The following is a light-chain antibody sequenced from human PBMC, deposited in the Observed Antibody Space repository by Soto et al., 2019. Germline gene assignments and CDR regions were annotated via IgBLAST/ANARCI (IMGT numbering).Light chain of an antibody. CDR1: KLGDKY. Sequence: SYELTQPPSVSVSPGQTATIACSGDKLGDKYACWYQQKPGQSPVLVSYQNTKRPSGIPERFSGSNSGNTAPLTISGTQAMDEADYYCQAWDSSTGVFGGGTKLTVL. CDR2: QNT. CDR3: QAWDSSTGV. V-gene: IGLV3-1*01. J-gene: IGLJ2*01.